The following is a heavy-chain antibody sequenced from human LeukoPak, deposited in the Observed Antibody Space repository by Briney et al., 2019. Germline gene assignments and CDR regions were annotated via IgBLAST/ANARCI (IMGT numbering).Heavy chain of an antibody. Sequence: GRSLRLSCAASGFTFSSYGMHWVRQAPGKGLEWVAVIWYDGSNKYYADSVKGRFTISRDNSKNTLYLQMNSLRAEDTAVYYYAKDGGSNWFDPWGQGTLVTVSS. D-gene: IGHD3-16*01. CDR2: IWYDGSNK. V-gene: IGHV3-33*06. J-gene: IGHJ5*02. CDR3: AKDGGSNWFDP. CDR1: GFTFSSYG.